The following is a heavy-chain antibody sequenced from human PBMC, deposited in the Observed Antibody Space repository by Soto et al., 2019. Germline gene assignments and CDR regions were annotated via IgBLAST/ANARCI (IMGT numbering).Heavy chain of an antibody. D-gene: IGHD3-10*01. CDR2: IYYSGST. Sequence: SETLSLTCTVSGGSISSGGYYWSWIRQHPGKGLEWIGYIYYSGSTYYNPSLKSRVTISVDTSKNRFSLKLSSVTAADTAVYYCARGGLTMVRGVIITNWFDPWGQGTLVTVSS. CDR3: ARGGLTMVRGVIITNWFDP. J-gene: IGHJ5*02. CDR1: GGSISSGGYY. V-gene: IGHV4-31*03.